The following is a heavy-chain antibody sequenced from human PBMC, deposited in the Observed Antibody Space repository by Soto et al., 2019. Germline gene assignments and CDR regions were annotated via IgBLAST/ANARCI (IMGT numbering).Heavy chain of an antibody. V-gene: IGHV3-33*01. CDR1: GFTFTTYS. CDR2: IWYDGTQK. CDR3: SRAGGTTVTGLWHFDS. D-gene: IGHD4-17*01. Sequence: QVQLEESGGGVVQPGRSLRLSCEASGFTFTTYSMHWVRQPPGKGLEWLAAIWYDGTQKYYADSVKGRFTISRDNSKKTLSLEMKSLRAEDTAVYYCSRAGGTTVTGLWHFDSWGQGTLVTVSS. J-gene: IGHJ4*02.